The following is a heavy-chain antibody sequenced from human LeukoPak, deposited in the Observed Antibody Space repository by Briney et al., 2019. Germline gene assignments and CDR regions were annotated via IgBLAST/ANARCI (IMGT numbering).Heavy chain of an antibody. J-gene: IGHJ4*02. D-gene: IGHD3-22*01. V-gene: IGHV4-59*06. CDR3: AVDSSGYYYFDY. CDR1: GGSISSYY. Sequence: ASETLSLTCTVSGGSISSYYWSWIRQPPGKGLEWIGYIYYSGSTYYNPSLKSRVTISVDTSKNQFSLKLSSVTAADTAVYYCAVDSSGYYYFDYWGQGTLVTVSS. CDR2: IYYSGST.